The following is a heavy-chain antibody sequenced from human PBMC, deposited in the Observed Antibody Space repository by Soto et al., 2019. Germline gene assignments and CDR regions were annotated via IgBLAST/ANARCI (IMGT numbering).Heavy chain of an antibody. CDR2: INPSGGST. Sequence: QVQLVQSGAEVKKPGASVKVSCKASGYTFTSYYMHWVRQAPGQGLEWMGIINPSGGSTSYAQKFQGRVTMTRETSTSTGYMELSSLRSEDTAVYYCASLYSGLGNDSWGQGTLVTVSS. CDR3: ASLYSGLGNDS. J-gene: IGHJ4*02. V-gene: IGHV1-46*03. D-gene: IGHD5-12*01. CDR1: GYTFTSYY.